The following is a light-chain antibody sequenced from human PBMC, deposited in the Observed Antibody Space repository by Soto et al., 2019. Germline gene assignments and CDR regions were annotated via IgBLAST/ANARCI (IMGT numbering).Light chain of an antibody. CDR2: DAS. J-gene: IGKJ2*01. Sequence: DIQMTQSPSTLSASVGDRVTITCRASQSVSRWLAWYQQKPGKAPRLLIYDASKLESGVPSRFSGSGSGAEFTLTINGLQPDDFATYYCQRFSAFGQGTRLEIK. V-gene: IGKV1-5*01. CDR3: QRFSA. CDR1: QSVSRW.